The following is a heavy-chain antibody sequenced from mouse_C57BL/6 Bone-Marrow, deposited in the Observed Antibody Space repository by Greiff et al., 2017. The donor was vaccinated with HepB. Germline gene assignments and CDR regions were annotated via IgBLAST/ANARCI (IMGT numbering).Heavy chain of an antibody. CDR3: ARWNDGYHGRYWYFDV. V-gene: IGHV1-55*01. CDR1: GYTFTSYW. J-gene: IGHJ1*03. D-gene: IGHD2-3*01. CDR2: IYPGSGST. Sequence: QVQLKQPGAELVKPGASVKMSCKASGYTFTSYWITWVKQRPGQGLEWIGDIYPGSGSTNYNEKFKSKATLTVDTSSSTAYMQLSSLTSEDSAVYYCARWNDGYHGRYWYFDVWGTGTTVTVSS.